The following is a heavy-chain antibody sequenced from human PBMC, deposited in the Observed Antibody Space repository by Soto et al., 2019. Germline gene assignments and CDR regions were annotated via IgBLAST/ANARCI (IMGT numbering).Heavy chain of an antibody. V-gene: IGHV4-59*01. CDR1: GGSISSYY. Sequence: SETLSLTCTVSGGSISSYYWSWIRQPPGKGLEWIGYIYYSGSTNYNPSLKSRVTISVDTSKNQFSLKLSPVTAADTAVYYCAREERYCSSTSCYTGWFDPWGQGTLVTVSS. CDR3: AREERYCSSTSCYTGWFDP. J-gene: IGHJ5*02. CDR2: IYYSGST. D-gene: IGHD2-2*02.